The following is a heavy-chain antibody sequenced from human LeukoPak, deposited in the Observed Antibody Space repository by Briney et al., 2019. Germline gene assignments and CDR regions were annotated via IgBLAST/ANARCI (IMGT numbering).Heavy chain of an antibody. Sequence: SGPTLVNPTQTLTLTCTFSGFSLSTSGICVSWIRQPPGKALEWLARIDWDDDKYYITSLKTRLTISKYTSKNQVVLTMTNMDPVDTATYYCARTYYDILTGTPREDYWGQGTLVTVSS. CDR1: GFSLSTSGIC. V-gene: IGHV2-70*11. CDR2: IDWDDDK. J-gene: IGHJ4*02. D-gene: IGHD3-9*01. CDR3: ARTYYDILTGTPREDY.